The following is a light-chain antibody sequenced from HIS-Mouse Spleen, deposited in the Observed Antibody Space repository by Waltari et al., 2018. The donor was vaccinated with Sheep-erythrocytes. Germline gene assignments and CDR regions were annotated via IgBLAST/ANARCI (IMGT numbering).Light chain of an antibody. CDR1: ALPKQY. CDR2: KDS. Sequence: SYELTQPPSVSVSPGQTARITCSGDALPKQYAYWYQQKPGQAPVLVLYKDSERPSGIPERFSGSSSGTTVTLTISGVQAEDEADYYCQSADGSGTYWVFGGGTKLTVL. V-gene: IGLV3-25*03. CDR3: QSADGSGTYWV. J-gene: IGLJ3*02.